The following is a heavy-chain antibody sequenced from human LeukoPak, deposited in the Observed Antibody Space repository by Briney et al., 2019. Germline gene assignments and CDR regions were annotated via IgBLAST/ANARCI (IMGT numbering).Heavy chain of an antibody. J-gene: IGHJ3*02. D-gene: IGHD2-15*01. CDR2: IYYSGST. CDR3: ARLRAADAFDI. V-gene: IGHV4-39*01. Sequence: SETLSLTCTVSGGSISSSSYYWGWIRQPPGKGLEWIGSIYYSGSTYYNPSLKSRVTISVDTSKNQFSLKLPSVTAADTAVYYCARLRAADAFDIWGQGTMVTVSS. CDR1: GGSISSSSYY.